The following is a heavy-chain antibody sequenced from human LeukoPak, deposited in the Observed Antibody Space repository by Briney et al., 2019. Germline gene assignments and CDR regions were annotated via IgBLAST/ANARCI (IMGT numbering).Heavy chain of an antibody. CDR3: ARDSRSSGLTVDY. CDR1: GFTFSSHW. D-gene: IGHD6-19*01. Sequence: GGSLRLSCAASGFTFSSHWMHWVRQAPGKGLVWVSRVNSDGSSTSYAASVEGRFTISRDNAKNTLYLQMNSLRDEDTAVYYCARDSRSSGLTVDYWGQGALVTVSS. CDR2: VNSDGSST. V-gene: IGHV3-74*01. J-gene: IGHJ4*02.